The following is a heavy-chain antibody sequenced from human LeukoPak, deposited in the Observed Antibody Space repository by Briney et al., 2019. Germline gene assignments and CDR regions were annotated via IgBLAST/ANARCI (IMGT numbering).Heavy chain of an antibody. CDR1: GYTFTSYG. D-gene: IGHD3-22*01. J-gene: IGHJ4*02. Sequence: ASVKVSCKASGYTFTSYGISWVRQAPGQGLEWMGWLSLYNGNKNYAQKFQGRVTMTTDLSTSTAYMEARSLGSDDTAVYHCARDGTWGRYHYDSTGNDYYFDYWGQGTLVTVSS. CDR3: ARDGTWGRYHYDSTGNDYYFDY. V-gene: IGHV1-18*01. CDR2: LSLYNGNK.